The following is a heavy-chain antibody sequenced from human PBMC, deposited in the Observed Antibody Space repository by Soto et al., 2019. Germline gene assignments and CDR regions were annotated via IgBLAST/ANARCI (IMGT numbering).Heavy chain of an antibody. CDR1: GFTFRSSA. V-gene: IGHV3-53*01. CDR3: ARTRIALGWFDP. D-gene: IGHD6-13*01. CDR2: IYSGGST. J-gene: IGHJ5*02. Sequence: GGSLRLSCEASGFTFRSSAMGWVRQAPGKGLEWVSVIYSGGSTYYADSVKGRFTISRDNSKNTLYLQMNSLRAEDTAVYYCARTRIALGWFDPWGQGTLVTVSS.